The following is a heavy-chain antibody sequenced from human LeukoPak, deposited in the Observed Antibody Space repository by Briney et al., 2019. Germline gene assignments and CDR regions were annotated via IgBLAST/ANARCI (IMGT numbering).Heavy chain of an antibody. D-gene: IGHD3-22*01. CDR1: GFTFSSYA. J-gene: IGHJ4*02. CDR2: ISGSGGST. V-gene: IGHV3-23*01. CDR3: AKDPYYYDSSGYSAAIDY. Sequence: GGSLRLSCAASGFTFSSYAMSWVRQAPGKGPEWVSAISGSGGSTYYADSVKGRFTISRDNSKNTLYLQMNSLRAEDTAVYYCAKDPYYYDSSGYSAAIDYWGQGTLVTVSS.